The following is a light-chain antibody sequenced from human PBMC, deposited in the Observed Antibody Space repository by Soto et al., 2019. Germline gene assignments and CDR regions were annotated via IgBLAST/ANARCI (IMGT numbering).Light chain of an antibody. CDR1: SSDVGGYNY. Sequence: QSALTQPGSVSGSPGQSITISCTGTSSDVGGYNYVSWYQQHPGKAPKLMIYEVSNRPSGVSNRFSGSKSGNTASLTISGLQAEDEADYYFSSYRSSSTDVFGTGTKLNVL. CDR2: EVS. J-gene: IGLJ1*01. V-gene: IGLV2-14*01. CDR3: SSYRSSSTDV.